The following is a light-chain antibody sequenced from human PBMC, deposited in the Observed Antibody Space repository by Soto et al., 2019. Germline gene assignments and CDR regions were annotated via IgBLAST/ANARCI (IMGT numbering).Light chain of an antibody. V-gene: IGLV2-18*02. Sequence: QSVLTQPPSVSGSPGQSVTISCTGTSSDVGSYNRVSSYQQPPGTAPKLMIYEVSNRPSGVPDRFSGSKSGNTASLTISGLQAEDEADYYCSSYTSSSTFVFGTGTKVTVL. CDR3: SSYTSSSTFV. CDR1: SSDVGSYNR. J-gene: IGLJ1*01. CDR2: EVS.